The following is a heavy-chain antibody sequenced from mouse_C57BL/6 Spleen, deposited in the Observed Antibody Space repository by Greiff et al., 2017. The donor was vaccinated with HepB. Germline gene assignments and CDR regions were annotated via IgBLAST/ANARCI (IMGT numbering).Heavy chain of an antibody. V-gene: IGHV5-4*01. D-gene: IGHD3-1*01. CDR3: ARGGLFDY. Sequence: EVHLVESGGGLVKPGGSLKLSCAASGFTFSSYAMSWVRQTPEKRLEWVATISDGGSYTYYPDNVKGRFTISRDNAKKNLYLQMSHLKSEDTAMYYCARGGLFDYWGQGTTLTVSS. CDR2: ISDGGSYT. CDR1: GFTFSSYA. J-gene: IGHJ2*01.